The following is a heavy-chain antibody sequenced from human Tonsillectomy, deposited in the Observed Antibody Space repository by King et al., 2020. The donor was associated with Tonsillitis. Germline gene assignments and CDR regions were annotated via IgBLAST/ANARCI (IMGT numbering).Heavy chain of an antibody. CDR1: GGSISSGGYY. D-gene: IGHD6-19*01. J-gene: IGHJ4*02. CDR2: IYYSGST. CDR3: ARDPRPLAVAGTGY. V-gene: IGHV4-31*03. Sequence: VQLQESGPGLVKPSQTLSLTCTVSGGSISSGGYYCSWIRQHPGKGLEWIGYIYYSGSTYYNPSLKSRVTLSVDTSKNQFSLNRSSLTAADTAVYYCARDPRPLAVAGTGYWGQGTLVTVSS.